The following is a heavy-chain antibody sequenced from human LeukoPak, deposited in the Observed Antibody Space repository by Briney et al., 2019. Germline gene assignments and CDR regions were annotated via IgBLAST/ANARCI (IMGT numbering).Heavy chain of an antibody. Sequence: GASVKVSCKASGYTFTSYDINWVRQATGQGLEWMGWMNPNSGNTGYAQKFQGRVTMTRNTSISTAYMELSSLRSEDTAVFYCARVAFTYCSSTSCKNWFDPWGQGTLVTVSS. V-gene: IGHV1-8*01. CDR3: ARVAFTYCSSTSCKNWFDP. CDR2: MNPNSGNT. CDR1: GYTFTSYD. D-gene: IGHD2-2*01. J-gene: IGHJ5*02.